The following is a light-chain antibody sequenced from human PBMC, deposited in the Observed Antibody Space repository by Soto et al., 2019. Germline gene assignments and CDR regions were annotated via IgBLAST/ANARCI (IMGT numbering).Light chain of an antibody. V-gene: IGKV3-11*01. CDR1: QSISSY. J-gene: IGKJ3*01. CDR3: QQRSNWPLT. CDR2: DAS. Sequence: EIVLTQSPATLSLSPGERATLSCRASQSISSYLAWYQQKPGQAPRLLLYDASNRATGIPARFSGSGSGTDFTLTISSLEPENYALYYCQQRSNWPLTFGRGTKVDIK.